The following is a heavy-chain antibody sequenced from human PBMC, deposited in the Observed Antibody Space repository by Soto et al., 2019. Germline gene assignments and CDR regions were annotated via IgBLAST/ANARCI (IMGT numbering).Heavy chain of an antibody. J-gene: IGHJ4*02. V-gene: IGHV3-33*01. CDR2: IWYDGSNK. Sequence: GGSLRLSCAASGFTFSNYGMHWVRQAPGKGLEWVAIIWYDGSNKYYADSVKGRFTISRDNSKNTVYLQMNSLRGEDTAMYYCAAGEPLNYRGQGTLVTVSS. CDR1: GFTFSNYG. D-gene: IGHD3-10*01. CDR3: AAGEPLNY.